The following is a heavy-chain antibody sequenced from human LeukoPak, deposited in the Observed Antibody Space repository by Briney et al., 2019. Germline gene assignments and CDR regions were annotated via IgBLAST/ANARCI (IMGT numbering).Heavy chain of an antibody. J-gene: IGHJ4*02. CDR3: ARVDPTSSGFYAY. D-gene: IGHD3-22*01. Sequence: PGGSLRLSCAASGFTVSNNYMTWVRQAPGKGLEWVSLIYSRGSTYYADSVRGRFTISRDSSKNTLYLQLNSLRAEDTAVYYCARVDPTSSGFYAYWGQGTPVTVSP. CDR1: GFTVSNNY. V-gene: IGHV3-66*01. CDR2: IYSRGST.